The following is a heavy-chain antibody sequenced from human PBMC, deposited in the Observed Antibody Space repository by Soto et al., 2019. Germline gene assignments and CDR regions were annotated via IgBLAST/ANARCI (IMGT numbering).Heavy chain of an antibody. Sequence: QLQLQESGPGLVKPSETLSLTCTVSGGSISSSSYYWGWIRQPPGKGLEWIGSIYYSGSTYYNPSLKSRVTISIDTSKKQFSLRLSSVTAADTAVYSCARHLANWGSAIVYFDYWGQGTLVTVSS. V-gene: IGHV4-39*01. CDR3: ARHLANWGSAIVYFDY. D-gene: IGHD7-27*01. J-gene: IGHJ4*02. CDR2: IYYSGST. CDR1: GGSISSSSYY.